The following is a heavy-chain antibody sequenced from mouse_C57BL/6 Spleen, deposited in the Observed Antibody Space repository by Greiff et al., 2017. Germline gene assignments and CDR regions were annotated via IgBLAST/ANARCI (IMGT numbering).Heavy chain of an antibody. CDR1: GYAFSSSW. CDR3: ARDYDYDGTSWFAY. Sequence: QVQLQQPGAELVKPGASVKISCKASGYAFSSSWMNWVKQRPGKGLEWIGRIYPGDGDTNYNGKFKGKATLTADKSSSTAYMQLSSLTSEDSAVYFCARDYDYDGTSWFAYWGQGTLVTVSA. V-gene: IGHV1-82*01. D-gene: IGHD2-4*01. J-gene: IGHJ3*01. CDR2: IYPGDGDT.